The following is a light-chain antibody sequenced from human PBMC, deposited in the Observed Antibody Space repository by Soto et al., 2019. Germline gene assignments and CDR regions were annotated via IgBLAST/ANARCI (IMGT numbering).Light chain of an antibody. V-gene: IGKV1-5*01. Sequence: DIQMTQSPSTLSASVGDRVTITCRASQSISSWLAWYQQKPGKAPKLLIYDASSLESGVPSRFSGSGSGTEFTLTISGLQPDDFATYYCQQYNSYSETFGQGTKVEIK. J-gene: IGKJ1*01. CDR2: DAS. CDR1: QSISSW. CDR3: QQYNSYSET.